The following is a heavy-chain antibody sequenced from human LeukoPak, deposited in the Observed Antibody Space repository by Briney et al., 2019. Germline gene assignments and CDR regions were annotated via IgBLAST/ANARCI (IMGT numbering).Heavy chain of an antibody. Sequence: SETLSLTCTVSVGSISSSSYHWGWIRQPPGKGLEWIGSIYYSGSTYYNPSLKSRVTISVDTSKNQFSLKLSSVTAVDTAVYYCARVGAVAVIDYWGQGTLVTVSS. CDR3: ARVGAVAVIDY. CDR2: IYYSGST. J-gene: IGHJ4*02. V-gene: IGHV4-39*07. CDR1: VGSISSSSYH. D-gene: IGHD6-19*01.